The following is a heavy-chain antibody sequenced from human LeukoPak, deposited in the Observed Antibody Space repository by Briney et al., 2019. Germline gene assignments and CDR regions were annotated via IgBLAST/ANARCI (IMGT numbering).Heavy chain of an antibody. V-gene: IGHV3-53*01. CDR3: ARAPYYYDSSGYYRAYYFDY. J-gene: IGHJ4*02. Sequence: GGSLRLSCAASGFTVSSNYMSWVRQAPGKGLEWVSVIYSGGSTYYADSVKGRFTISRDNSKNTLYLQMNSLRAEDTAVYYCARAPYYYDSSGYYRAYYFDYWGQGTLVTVSS. D-gene: IGHD3-22*01. CDR1: GFTVSSNY. CDR2: IYSGGST.